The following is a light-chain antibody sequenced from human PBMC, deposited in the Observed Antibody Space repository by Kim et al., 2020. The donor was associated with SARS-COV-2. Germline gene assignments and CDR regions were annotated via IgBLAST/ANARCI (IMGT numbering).Light chain of an antibody. CDR1: QNIIRF. CDR3: QQRRNWPLT. CDR2: DAS. V-gene: IGKV3-11*01. Sequence: SSPGESATLSCRASQNIIRFLAWYQQKPGQAPRLLIYDASARATGIPARFSGSGSETDFTLTISSLEPEDFAVYYCQQRRNWPLTFGGGTKVDIK. J-gene: IGKJ4*01.